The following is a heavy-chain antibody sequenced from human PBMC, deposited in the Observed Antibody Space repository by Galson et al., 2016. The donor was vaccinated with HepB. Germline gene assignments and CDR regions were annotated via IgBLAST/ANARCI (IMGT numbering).Heavy chain of an antibody. CDR3: ASSPWLGTSMDY. Sequence: SVKVSCKASGYTFTTYGISWVRQAPGQGLEWMGWISTYNGNTNYAQKLQDRVTMTTDTSTSTAYMELRSLRSDDSAVYYCASSPWLGTSMDYWGQGTLVTVSS. V-gene: IGHV1-18*04. CDR2: ISTYNGNT. D-gene: IGHD3-10*01. CDR1: GYTFTTYG. J-gene: IGHJ4*02.